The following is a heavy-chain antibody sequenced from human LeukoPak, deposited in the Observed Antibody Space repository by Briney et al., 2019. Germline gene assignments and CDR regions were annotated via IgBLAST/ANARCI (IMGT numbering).Heavy chain of an antibody. V-gene: IGHV4-30-4*01. CDR2: IYYSGST. CDR3: ARELGYCSGGSCYKDWYFDL. J-gene: IGHJ2*01. D-gene: IGHD2-15*01. CDR1: GGSISSGDYY. Sequence: PSETLCLTCTVSGGSISSGDYYWSWIRPPPGKGLEWLGYIYYSGSTYYNPSLKSRVTISLDTSKNQFSLKLSSVTAADTAVYYCARELGYCSGGSCYKDWYFDLWGRGTLVTVSS.